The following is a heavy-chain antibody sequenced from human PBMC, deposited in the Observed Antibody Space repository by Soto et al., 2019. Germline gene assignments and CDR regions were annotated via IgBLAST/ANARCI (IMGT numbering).Heavy chain of an antibody. CDR3: ARESGDIVQVPYY. J-gene: IGHJ4*02. V-gene: IGHV4-30-4*01. D-gene: IGHD2-15*01. CDR2: IYYNGET. CDR1: GVSINRGYYY. Sequence: QVRLQESGPKLVRPSQTLSLTCSVSGVSINRGYYYWRWIRQSPGRGLEWIGSIYYNGETNYNPSLGSRVTMNVDTSKNQFSLDLQSVVAADTAGYFCARESGDIVQVPYYWGQGTLITVSS.